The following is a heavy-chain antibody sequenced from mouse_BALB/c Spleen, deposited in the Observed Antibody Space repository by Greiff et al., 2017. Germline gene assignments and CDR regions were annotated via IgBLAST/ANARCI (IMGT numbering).Heavy chain of an antibody. D-gene: IGHD2-4*01. CDR3: AREGITTGAMDY. CDR1: GFTFSSYG. J-gene: IGHJ4*01. Sequence: EVMLVESGGDLVKPGGSLKLSCAASGFTFSSYGMSWVRQTPDKRLEWVATISSGGSYTYYPDSVKGRFTISRDNAKNTLYLQMSSLKSEDTAMYYCAREGITTGAMDYWGQGTSVTVSS. CDR2: ISSGGSYT. V-gene: IGHV5-6*01.